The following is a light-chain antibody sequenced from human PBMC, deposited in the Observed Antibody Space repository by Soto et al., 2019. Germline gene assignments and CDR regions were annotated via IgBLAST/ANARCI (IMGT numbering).Light chain of an antibody. J-gene: IGKJ5*01. CDR2: TAS. Sequence: EIVLTQSPGTLSLSPGERATLSCRASQSVSSSYLAWYQQKPGQAPRLLIYTASSRATGIPDRFSGSGSGTDFTLTITRLEPEDFAVYYCQQYGSSPRTFDQGTRLEIK. CDR3: QQYGSSPRT. CDR1: QSVSSSY. V-gene: IGKV3-20*01.